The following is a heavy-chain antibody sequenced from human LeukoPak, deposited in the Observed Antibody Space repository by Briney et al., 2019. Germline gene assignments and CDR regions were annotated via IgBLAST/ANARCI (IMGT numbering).Heavy chain of an antibody. J-gene: IGHJ6*03. CDR3: ARDSGTYYYYYMDV. V-gene: IGHV3-74*01. Sequence: PGGSLRLSCVASGFTFSNYWMYWVRHAPGKGLVWVSRINTDGSTTSYADSVKGRFTISRDNAKNTLYLQMNSLRAEDTAVYYCARDSGTYYYYYMDVWGKGTTVTVSS. D-gene: IGHD1-26*01. CDR1: GFTFSNYW. CDR2: INTDGSTT.